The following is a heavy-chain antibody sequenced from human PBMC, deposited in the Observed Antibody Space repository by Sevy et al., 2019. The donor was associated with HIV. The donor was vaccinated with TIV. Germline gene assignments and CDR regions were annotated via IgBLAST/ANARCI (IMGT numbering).Heavy chain of an antibody. V-gene: IGHV3-15*07. Sequence: GGSLRLSCAASGFTFSNAWMNWVRQAPGKGLEWVGRIKSKTDGGTTDYAAPVKGRFTISRDDSKNTLYLQMNSLKTEEKAVYYCTQDLWITGTTDYWGQGTLVTVSS. D-gene: IGHD1-7*01. CDR1: GFTFSNAW. CDR3: TQDLWITGTTDY. CDR2: IKSKTDGGTT. J-gene: IGHJ4*02.